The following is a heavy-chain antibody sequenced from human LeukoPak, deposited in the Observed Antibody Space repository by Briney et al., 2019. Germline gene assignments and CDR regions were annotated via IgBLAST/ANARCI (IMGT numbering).Heavy chain of an antibody. J-gene: IGHJ4*02. Sequence: AGSLRLSCAASGFTFSTYAMSWVRQAPGKGLEWVSAIGGSGVGTYYADSVKGRFTISRDNSKTTLDLQMNSLRAEDTAVYYCAKGFSGHDSDFDYWGQGTPVTVSS. V-gene: IGHV3-23*01. CDR3: AKGFSGHDSDFDY. CDR2: IGGSGVGT. CDR1: GFTFSTYA. D-gene: IGHD5-12*01.